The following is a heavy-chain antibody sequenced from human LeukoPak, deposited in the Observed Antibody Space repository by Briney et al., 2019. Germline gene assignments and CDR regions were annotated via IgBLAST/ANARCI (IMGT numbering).Heavy chain of an antibody. CDR1: GFTFSDAT. D-gene: IGHD3-10*01. CDR3: SGWDGSYEY. CDR2: IRTKANTYAT. J-gene: IGHJ4*02. Sequence: GGSLRLSCAASGFTFSDATINWVRQVSGKGLEWLGHIRTKANTYATAVAASVKGRFTIARLDSRNTAYLQMNSLKSEDTAVYYCSGWDGSYEYWGQGTLVTASS. V-gene: IGHV3-73*01.